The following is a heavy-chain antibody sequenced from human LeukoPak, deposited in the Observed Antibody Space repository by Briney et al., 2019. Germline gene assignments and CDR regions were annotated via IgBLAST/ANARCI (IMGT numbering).Heavy chain of an antibody. V-gene: IGHV1-46*01. CDR3: ARGGGVLLRSRYYDFWSGYYTETPSYYFDY. Sequence: ASVKVSCKASGYIFSTYYMHWVRQAPGQGLEWMGIINPTVGTTTYAQKFQGRLTMTRDMSTSTAYMELRSLRSDDTAVYYCARGGGVLLRSRYYDFWSGYYTETPSYYFDYWGQGTLVTVSS. CDR1: GYIFSTYY. J-gene: IGHJ4*02. CDR2: INPTVGTT. D-gene: IGHD3-3*01.